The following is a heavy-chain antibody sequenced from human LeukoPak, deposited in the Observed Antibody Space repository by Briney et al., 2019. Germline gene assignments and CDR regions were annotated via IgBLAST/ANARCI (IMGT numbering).Heavy chain of an antibody. CDR2: ISAYNGNT. Sequence: ASVKVSCKASGYTFTSYGISWVRQAPGQGLEWMGWISAYNGNTNYAQKPQGRVTMTTDTSTSTAYMELRSLRSDDTAVYYCARDSPKSTLYDILYYFDYWGQGTLVTVSS. J-gene: IGHJ4*02. CDR3: ARDSPKSTLYDILYYFDY. V-gene: IGHV1-18*01. D-gene: IGHD3-9*01. CDR1: GYTFTSYG.